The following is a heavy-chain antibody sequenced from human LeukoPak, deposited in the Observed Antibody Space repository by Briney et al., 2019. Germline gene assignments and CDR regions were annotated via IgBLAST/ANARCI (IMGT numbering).Heavy chain of an antibody. Sequence: GGSLRLSCSASGFVFSIYTMYWVRQAPGKGPEYVSTISGSGNGGSIYYADSVKGRFTISRGDSKSILYLQMNGLRSEDTAVYYCVKDFGRVRGTPDSWGQGTLVTVSS. V-gene: IGHV3-64D*06. D-gene: IGHD3-16*01. CDR2: ISGSGNGGSI. CDR3: VKDFGRVRGTPDS. J-gene: IGHJ4*02. CDR1: GFVFSIYT.